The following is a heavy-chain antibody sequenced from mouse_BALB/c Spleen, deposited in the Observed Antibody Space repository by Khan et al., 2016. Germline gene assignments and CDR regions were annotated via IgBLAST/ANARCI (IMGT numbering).Heavy chain of an antibody. CDR2: ILHGSGRP. Sequence: QVQLQQSGAELMKPGASVKISCKATGYTFGSYWIEWVKQRPGHGLAWIGEILHGSGRPNYNEKFKVTATFTADTSSTTAHMQRRSLTSEDSAVYYCARGAYWGQGTLVTVSA. V-gene: IGHV1-9*01. J-gene: IGHJ3*01. CDR3: ARGAY. CDR1: GYTFGSYW.